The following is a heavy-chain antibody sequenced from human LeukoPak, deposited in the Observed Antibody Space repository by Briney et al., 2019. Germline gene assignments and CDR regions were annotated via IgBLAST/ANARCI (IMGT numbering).Heavy chain of an antibody. CDR3: TRGSIAYYYMDV. V-gene: IGHV4-59*01. CDR1: GGSISNYY. Sequence: SETLSLTCTVSGGSISNYYWNWIRQPPGKGLEWIGYIYYTGNTNYNPSLKSRVTISVDTSKNQFSLKLSSVTAADTAVYYCTRGSIAYYYMDVWGKGTTVTISS. CDR2: IYYTGNT. J-gene: IGHJ6*03. D-gene: IGHD3-22*01.